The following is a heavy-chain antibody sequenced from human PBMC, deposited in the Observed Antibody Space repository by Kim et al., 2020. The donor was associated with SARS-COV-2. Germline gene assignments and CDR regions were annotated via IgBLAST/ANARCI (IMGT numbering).Heavy chain of an antibody. V-gene: IGHV3-9*01. CDR1: GFTFGDYA. CDR2: ISWNSGSI. J-gene: IGHJ4*02. CDR3: AYGRGSSWSDAPFDY. Sequence: GGSLRLSCAASGFTFGDYAMHWVRQAPGKGLEWVSGISWNSGSIGYADSVKGRFTISRDNAKNSLYLQMNSLRAEDTALYYCAYGRGSSWSDAPFDYWGQGTLVTVSS. D-gene: IGHD6-13*01.